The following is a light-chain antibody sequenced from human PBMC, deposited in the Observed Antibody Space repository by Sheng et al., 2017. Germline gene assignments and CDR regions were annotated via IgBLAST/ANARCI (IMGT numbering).Light chain of an antibody. CDR3: ISYTSHDIGWV. Sequence: QSALTQPVSVSGSPGQSITISCTGTYSDIGNFNYVSWYQQHPGKGPKLMIYDVSHRPSGVSHRFSGSKSGDTASLAISGLQPEDEADYFCISYTSHDIGWVFGGGTKVTVL. CDR2: DVS. J-gene: IGLJ3*02. V-gene: IGLV2-14*01. CDR1: YSDIGNFNY.